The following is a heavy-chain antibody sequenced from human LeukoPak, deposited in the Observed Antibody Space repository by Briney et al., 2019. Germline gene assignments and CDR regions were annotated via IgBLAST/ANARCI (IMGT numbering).Heavy chain of an antibody. J-gene: IGHJ6*03. Sequence: ASVKVSCKASGYTFTGYYMHWVRQAPGQGLEWMGWINPNSGGTNYAQKFQGRVTMTRDTSISTAYMELSRLRSDDTAVYYCARGHDYSSYVGYYYYYMDVWGKGTTVTVSS. CDR1: GYTFTGYY. CDR2: INPNSGGT. V-gene: IGHV1-2*02. D-gene: IGHD4-11*01. CDR3: ARGHDYSSYVGYYYYYMDV.